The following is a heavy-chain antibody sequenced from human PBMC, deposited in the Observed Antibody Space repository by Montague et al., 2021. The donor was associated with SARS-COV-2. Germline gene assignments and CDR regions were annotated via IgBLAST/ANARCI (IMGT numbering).Heavy chain of an antibody. CDR3: ARVRGGSGSYYSEGFDY. V-gene: IGHV3-7*01. CDR2: IKQDGSEK. Sequence: SLRLSCAASGFRFSSYGMHWVRQAPGKGLEWVANIKQDGSEKYYXDSVKGRFTISRDNAKNSLYLQMNSLRAEDTAVYYCARVRGGSGSYYSEGFDYWGQGTLVTVSS. J-gene: IGHJ4*02. D-gene: IGHD3-10*01. CDR1: GFRFSSYG.